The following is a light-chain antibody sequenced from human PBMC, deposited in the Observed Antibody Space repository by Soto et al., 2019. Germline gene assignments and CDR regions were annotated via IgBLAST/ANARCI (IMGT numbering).Light chain of an antibody. CDR2: EVN. CDR3: SSSAGSSNF. V-gene: IGLV2-8*01. Sequence: QSALTQPPSASGSPGQSVAISCTGTSSDVGGYNYVSWYQQHPGKAPKLMIYEVNKRPSGVPDRFSGSKSGNTASLTVSGLQAEDEADYYCSSSAGSSNFFGTGTKLTVL. CDR1: SSDVGGYNY. J-gene: IGLJ1*01.